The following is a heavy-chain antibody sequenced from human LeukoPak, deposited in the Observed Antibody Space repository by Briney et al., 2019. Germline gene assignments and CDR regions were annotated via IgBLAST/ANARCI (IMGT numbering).Heavy chain of an antibody. D-gene: IGHD3-10*01. CDR3: ARGGSGSFYYYYGMDV. V-gene: IGHV1-8*01. J-gene: IGHJ6*02. CDR2: MNPNSGNT. CDR1: GYTFTSYD. Sequence: ASVKVSCKASGYTFTSYDINWVRQAPGQGLEWMGWMNPNSGNTGYAQKFQGRVTMTRNTSISTAYMELSSLRSEDTAVYYCARGGSGSFYYYYGMDVWGQGTTVTVSS.